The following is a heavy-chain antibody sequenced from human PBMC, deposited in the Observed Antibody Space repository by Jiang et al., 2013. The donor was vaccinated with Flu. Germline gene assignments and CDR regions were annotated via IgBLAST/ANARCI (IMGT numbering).Heavy chain of an antibody. CDR3: ARGSFRARFVSRVQQPGAFDI. Sequence: GSGLVKPSGTLSLTCAVSGGSISSSNWWSWVRQPPGKGLEWIGEIYHSGSTNYNPSLKSRVTISVDKSKNQFSLKLSSVTAADTAVYYCARGSFRARFVSRVQQPGAFDIWGQGTMVTVSS. CDR2: IYHSGST. J-gene: IGHJ3*02. CDR1: GGSISSSNW. D-gene: IGHD6-13*01. V-gene: IGHV4-4*02.